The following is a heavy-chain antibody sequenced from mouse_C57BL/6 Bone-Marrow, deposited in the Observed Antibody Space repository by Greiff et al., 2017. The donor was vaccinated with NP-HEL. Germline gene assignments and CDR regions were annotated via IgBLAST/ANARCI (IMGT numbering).Heavy chain of an antibody. Sequence: QVQLKQPGAELVKPGASVKLSCKASGYTFTSYWMQWVKQRPGQGLEWIGEIDPSDSYTNYNQKFKGKATLTVDTSSSTAYMQLSSLTSEDSAVYYCARWLLVWGQGTTLTVSS. CDR3: ARWLLV. CDR1: GYTFTSYW. J-gene: IGHJ2*01. CDR2: IDPSDSYT. D-gene: IGHD2-3*01. V-gene: IGHV1-50*01.